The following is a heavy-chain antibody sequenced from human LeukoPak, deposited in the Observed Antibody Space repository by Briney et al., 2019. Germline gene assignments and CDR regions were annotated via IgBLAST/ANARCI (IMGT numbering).Heavy chain of an antibody. D-gene: IGHD3-3*01. Sequence: PGGSLRLSCAASGFTFSSYGMNWVRQAPGKGLEWVSSISSSRSYMFYADSVKGRFTISRDNANNSLYLQMNSLRAEDTAVYYCAREKPPGSGYLSWGQGTLVTVSS. V-gene: IGHV3-21*01. CDR2: ISSSRSYM. CDR3: AREKPPGSGYLS. J-gene: IGHJ1*01. CDR1: GFTFSSYG.